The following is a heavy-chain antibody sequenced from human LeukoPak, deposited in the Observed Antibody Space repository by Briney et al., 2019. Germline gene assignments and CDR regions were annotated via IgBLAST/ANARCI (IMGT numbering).Heavy chain of an antibody. V-gene: IGHV3-48*03. CDR2: ISSSGSTI. J-gene: IGHJ4*02. CDR3: ARDSKGDYGDHGEDY. D-gene: IGHD4-17*01. Sequence: PGGSLRLSCAASGFTFSSYELNWVRQAPGKGLEWVSYISSSGSTIYYADSVKGRFTISRDNAKNSLNLQVNSLRAEDTAVYYCARDSKGDYGDHGEDYWGQGTLVTVSS. CDR1: GFTFSSYE.